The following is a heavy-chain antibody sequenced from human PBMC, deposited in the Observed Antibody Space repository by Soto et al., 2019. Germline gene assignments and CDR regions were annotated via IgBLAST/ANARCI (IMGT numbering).Heavy chain of an antibody. V-gene: IGHV3-23*01. CDR1: GFNFNTYA. D-gene: IGHD3-10*02. J-gene: IGHJ3*01. CDR2: ISGGGGSI. CDR3: AKGKSSNYVSHAFDV. Sequence: GGSLRLSCAASGFNFNTYALSWVRQAPGKGLEWVSGISGGGGSIHYVDSVKGRFTISRDNSKNTLYLQMNSLRGEDTAVYYCAKGKSSNYVSHAFDVWGQGTMVTVS.